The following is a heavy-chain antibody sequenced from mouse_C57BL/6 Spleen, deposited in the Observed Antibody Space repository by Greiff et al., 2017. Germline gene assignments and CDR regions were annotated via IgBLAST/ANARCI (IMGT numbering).Heavy chain of an antibody. D-gene: IGHD2-5*01. J-gene: IGHJ4*01. CDR3: ARSGYSNYDAMDY. CDR2: IYPRDGST. CDR1: GYTFTSYD. Sequence: VKLMESGPELVKPGASVKLSCKASGYTFTSYDINWVKQRPGQGLEWIGWIYPRDGSTKYNEKFKGKATLTVDTSSSTAYMELHSLTSEDSAVYFCARSGYSNYDAMDYWGQGTSVTVSS. V-gene: IGHV1-85*01.